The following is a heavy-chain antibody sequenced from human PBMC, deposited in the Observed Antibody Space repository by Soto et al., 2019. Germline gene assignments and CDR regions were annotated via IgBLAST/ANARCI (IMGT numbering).Heavy chain of an antibody. Sequence: QVQLQEAGPGLVKPSETLSLTCSVAGGSINRSFWSWLRQAPGKGLEWIGYIYSSGSTSYNPSLKSRVTMSVDASNNQFSLNLMSVTAADTAVYYCARRADYYCYFENWGQGTLVTVSA. V-gene: IGHV4-4*08. CDR2: IYSSGST. CDR1: GGSINRSF. D-gene: IGHD3-10*01. J-gene: IGHJ4*02. CDR3: ARRADYYCYFEN.